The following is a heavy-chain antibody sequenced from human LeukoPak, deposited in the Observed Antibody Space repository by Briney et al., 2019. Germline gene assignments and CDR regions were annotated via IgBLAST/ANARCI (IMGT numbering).Heavy chain of an antibody. Sequence: SETLSLTCTVSGGSISSSRDYWAWLRQPPGKGLEWIANIYYSGSTYYSPSLKSRVTISVDTSKNQFSLKLSSVTAADTAVYYCARARTMTWFDPWGQGTLVTVSS. D-gene: IGHD3-3*01. J-gene: IGHJ5*02. CDR1: GGSISSSRDY. CDR3: ARARTMTWFDP. CDR2: IYYSGST. V-gene: IGHV4-39*01.